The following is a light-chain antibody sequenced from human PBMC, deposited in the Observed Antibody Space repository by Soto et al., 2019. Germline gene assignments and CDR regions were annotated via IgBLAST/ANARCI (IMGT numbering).Light chain of an antibody. Sequence: DFQMTQSPSMLSASVGDSVTITCRASQSIHTWLAWYQQKPGRTPKLLIYKASVLESGVPSRFSGSGAGTEFTLTISSLQPDDFATNYCQQYNSHPYTFGRGTKLQIK. CDR2: KAS. J-gene: IGKJ2*01. V-gene: IGKV1-5*03. CDR3: QQYNSHPYT. CDR1: QSIHTW.